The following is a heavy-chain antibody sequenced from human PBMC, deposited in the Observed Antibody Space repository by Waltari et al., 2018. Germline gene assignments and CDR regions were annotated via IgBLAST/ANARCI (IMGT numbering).Heavy chain of an antibody. V-gene: IGHV7-4-1*02. D-gene: IGHD2-2*01. CDR2: INTNTGNP. CDR1: GYTFTSYA. Sequence: QVQLVQSGSELKKPGASVKVSCKASGYTFTSYAMNWVRQAPGQGLAWTGWINTNTGNPTYAQGFTGRFVFSLDTSVSTAYLQISSLKAEDTAVYYCARGRRGLDCSSTSCYSPHYYYYMDVWGKGTTVTVSS. J-gene: IGHJ6*03. CDR3: ARGRRGLDCSSTSCYSPHYYYYMDV.